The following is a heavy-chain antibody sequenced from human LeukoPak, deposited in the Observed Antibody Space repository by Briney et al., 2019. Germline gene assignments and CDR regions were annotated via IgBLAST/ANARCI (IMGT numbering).Heavy chain of an antibody. D-gene: IGHD2-2*02. CDR3: ASSPVCSSTSCYTWDPYYFDY. CDR1: GGSISSGGYY. Sequence: SETLSLTCTVSGGSISSGGYYWSWIRQHPGKGLEWIGYIYYSGSTYYNPSLKSRVTISVDTSKNQLSLKLSSVTAADTAVYYCASSPVCSSTSCYTWDPYYFDYWGQGTLVTVSS. V-gene: IGHV4-31*03. CDR2: IYYSGST. J-gene: IGHJ4*02.